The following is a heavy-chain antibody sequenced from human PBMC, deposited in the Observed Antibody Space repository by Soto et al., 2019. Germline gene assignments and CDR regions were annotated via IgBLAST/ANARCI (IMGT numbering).Heavy chain of an antibody. D-gene: IGHD3-22*01. CDR3: ARDRGPSSGYYPYWFDP. V-gene: IGHV1-69*13. CDR1: GGTFSSYA. CDR2: IIPIFGTA. Sequence: SVKVSCKASGGTFSSYAITWVRQAPGQGLEWMGGIIPIFGTANYAQKFQARVTITADESTSTAHMELSSLRSEDTAVYYCARDRGPSSGYYPYWFDPWGQGTLVTVSS. J-gene: IGHJ5*02.